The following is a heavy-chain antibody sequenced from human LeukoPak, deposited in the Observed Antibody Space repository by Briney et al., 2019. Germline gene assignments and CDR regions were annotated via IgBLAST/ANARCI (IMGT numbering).Heavy chain of an antibody. CDR1: GYTFTSYG. Sequence: ASVKVSCKASGYTFTSYGISWARQAPGQGLEWMGWISAYNGNTNYAQKLQGRVTMTTDTSTSTAYMELRSLGSDDTAVYYCASFSIYYYYGMDVWGQGTTVTVSS. CDR2: ISAYNGNT. J-gene: IGHJ6*02. CDR3: ASFSIYYYYGMDV. V-gene: IGHV1-18*01. D-gene: IGHD3-16*02.